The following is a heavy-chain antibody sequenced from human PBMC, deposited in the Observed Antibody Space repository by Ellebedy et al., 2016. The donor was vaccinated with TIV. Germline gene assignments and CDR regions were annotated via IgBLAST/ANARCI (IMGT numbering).Heavy chain of an antibody. J-gene: IGHJ4*02. CDR3: ARLTRFGEFPFDY. CDR1: GGSISGYY. V-gene: IGHV4-59*08. CDR2: VYYTGNI. Sequence: MPSETLSLTCSVSGGSISGYYWSWIRQPPGKGLEWLGSVYYTGNINYNPSLKSRVTMSLDTSKNQFSLKLNSVTVADTAVYYCARLTRFGEFPFDYWGQGTQVTVSS. D-gene: IGHD3-10*01.